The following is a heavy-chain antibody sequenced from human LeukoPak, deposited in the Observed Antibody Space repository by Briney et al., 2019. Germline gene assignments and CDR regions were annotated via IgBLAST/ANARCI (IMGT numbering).Heavy chain of an antibody. J-gene: IGHJ4*02. CDR1: GGSISSSSYY. V-gene: IGHV4-39*01. Sequence: SETLSLTCTVSGGSISSSSYYWGWIRQPPGKGLEWIGSIYYSGSTYYNPSLKSRVTISVDTSKNQFSLKLSSVTAADTAVYYRARREKGSSWDEDNYFDYWGQGTLVTVSS. D-gene: IGHD6-13*01. CDR2: IYYSGST. CDR3: ARREKGSSWDEDNYFDY.